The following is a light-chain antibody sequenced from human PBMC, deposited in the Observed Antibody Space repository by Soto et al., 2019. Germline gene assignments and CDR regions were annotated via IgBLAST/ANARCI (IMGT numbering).Light chain of an antibody. V-gene: IGLV1-40*01. CDR1: SSNIGAGYD. Sequence: QSVLTQPPSVSGAPGQRVTISCTGSSSNIGAGYDVYWYQQLPGTAPKLLIYGNSNRPSGVPDRFSGSKSGTSASLAITGLQAEDEADYYCQSYDSSLSVGFGGGTKLTVL. CDR3: QSYDSSLSVG. J-gene: IGLJ2*01. CDR2: GNS.